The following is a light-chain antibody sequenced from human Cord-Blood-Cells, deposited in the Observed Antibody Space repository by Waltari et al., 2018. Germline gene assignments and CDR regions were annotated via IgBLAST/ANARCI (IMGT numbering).Light chain of an antibody. CDR1: QSVLYSSNNKKY. CDR3: QQYDSNPFT. J-gene: IGKJ3*01. CDR2: WAS. V-gene: IGKV4-1*01. Sequence: DIVMTQSPDSLAVSLGERATINCKSSQSVLYSSNNKKYLAWYQQKPGQPPKLLLYWASTRESGVPDRFSGSGSGTAFSRPLSSLQAEEVAVYYCQQYDSNPFTFVPGTKVDIE.